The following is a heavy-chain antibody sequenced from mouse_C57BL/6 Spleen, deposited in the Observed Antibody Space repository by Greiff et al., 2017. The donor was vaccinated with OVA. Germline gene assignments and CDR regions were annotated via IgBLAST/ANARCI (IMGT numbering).Heavy chain of an antibody. D-gene: IGHD2-5*01. J-gene: IGHJ4*01. CDR3: ARGYSNYYYAMDY. Sequence: VQLQQSGAELVRPGASVKLSCKASGYTFTDYYINWVKQRPGQGLEWIARIYPGSGNTYYNEKFKGKATLTAEKSSSTAYMQLSSLTSEDSAVYFCARGYSNYYYAMDYWGQGTSVTVSS. V-gene: IGHV1-76*01. CDR2: IYPGSGNT. CDR1: GYTFTDYY.